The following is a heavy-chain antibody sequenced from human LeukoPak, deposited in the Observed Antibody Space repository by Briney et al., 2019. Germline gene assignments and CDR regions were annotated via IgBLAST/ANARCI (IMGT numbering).Heavy chain of an antibody. CDR2: IYPGDSDT. Sequence: RGESLQISCKGSGYSFTSYWIGWVRQMPGKGLEWMGIIYPGDSDTRYSPSFQGQVTISADKSISTAYLQWSSLKASDTAMYYCARRVGATTRWFDPWGQGTLVTVSS. J-gene: IGHJ5*02. V-gene: IGHV5-51*01. CDR3: ARRVGATTRWFDP. CDR1: GYSFTSYW. D-gene: IGHD1-26*01.